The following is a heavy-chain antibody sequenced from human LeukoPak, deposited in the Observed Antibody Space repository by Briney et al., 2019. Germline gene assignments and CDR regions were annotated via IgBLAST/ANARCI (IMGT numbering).Heavy chain of an antibody. CDR2: INPNSGNT. D-gene: IGHD2-15*01. CDR1: GYTFTGYY. V-gene: IGHV1-8*03. Sequence: ASVKVSCKASGYTFTGYYVHWVRQAPGQGLEWMGWINPNSGNTGYAQKFQGRVTITRNTSISTAYMELSSLRSEDTAVYYCARAALGYCSGGSCGDFDYWGQGTLVTVSS. CDR3: ARAALGYCSGGSCGDFDY. J-gene: IGHJ4*02.